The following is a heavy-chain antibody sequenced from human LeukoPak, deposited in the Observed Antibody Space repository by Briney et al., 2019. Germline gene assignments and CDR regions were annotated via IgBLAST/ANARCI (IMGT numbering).Heavy chain of an antibody. CDR2: IYYSGST. CDR3: ARQGYSAYEILDY. Sequence: SGTLSLTCTVSGGSISSYYWSWIRQPPGKGLEWIGYIYYSGSTNYSPSLKSRVTISVDTSKNQFSLKLSSVTAADTAVYYCARQGYSAYEILDYWGQGTLVTVSS. D-gene: IGHD5-12*01. J-gene: IGHJ4*02. CDR1: GGSISSYY. V-gene: IGHV4-59*08.